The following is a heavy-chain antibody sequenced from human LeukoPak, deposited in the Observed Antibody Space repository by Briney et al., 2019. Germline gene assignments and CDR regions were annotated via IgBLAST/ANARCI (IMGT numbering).Heavy chain of an antibody. CDR3: ATSNPYCSGGSCYNDAFDI. V-gene: IGHV3-23*01. J-gene: IGHJ3*02. CDR2: ISGSGGST. Sequence: GGSLRLSCAASGFTFSSYAMSWVRQAPGKGLEWVSAISGSGGSTYYADSVKGRFTISRDNSKNTLYLQMNSLRAEDTAVYYCATSNPYCSGGSCYNDAFDIWGQGTMVTVSS. D-gene: IGHD2-15*01. CDR1: GFTFSSYA.